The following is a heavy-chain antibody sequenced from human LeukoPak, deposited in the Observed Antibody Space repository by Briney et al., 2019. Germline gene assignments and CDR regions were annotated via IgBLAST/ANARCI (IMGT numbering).Heavy chain of an antibody. CDR3: ASEPYGSGSFLGAFDI. D-gene: IGHD3-10*01. J-gene: IGHJ3*02. V-gene: IGHV4-39*01. CDR2: IYCSGST. CDR1: DDSIRSSAYY. Sequence: PSETLSLTCAVSDDSIRSSAYYWGWIRQPPGKGLEWIGSIYCSGSTYYNPSLKSRVTISIDTSKNQFSLKLSSVTAADTAVYYCASEPYGSGSFLGAFDITGQGTMVTVSS.